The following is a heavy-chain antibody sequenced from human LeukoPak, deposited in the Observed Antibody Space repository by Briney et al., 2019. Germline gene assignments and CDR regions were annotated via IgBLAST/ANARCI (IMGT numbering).Heavy chain of an antibody. V-gene: IGHV1-8*01. D-gene: IGHD6-13*01. Sequence: VSSVKVSCKASGYTFTNYDINWVRQATGQGLEWMGWINHNCGETAYAQKFQGRVTITRNTSLNTAHMELSSLRSEDTAVYYCVRRIVAAGYNWFDPWGQGTLVNVSS. CDR2: INHNCGET. CDR1: GYTFTNYD. J-gene: IGHJ5*02. CDR3: VRRIVAAGYNWFDP.